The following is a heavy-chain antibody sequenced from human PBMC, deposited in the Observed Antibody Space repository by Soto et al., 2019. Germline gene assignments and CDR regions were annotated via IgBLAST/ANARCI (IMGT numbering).Heavy chain of an antibody. CDR2: INPSGGST. D-gene: IGHD3-22*01. J-gene: IGHJ2*01. CDR3: ARRGREYYYDSSGDLDWYFDL. V-gene: IGHV1-46*01. CDR1: RYTFTNFY. Sequence: ASVKVSCKASRYTFTNFYIHWLRQAPGQGLEWMGIINPSGGSTTYPQKFQGRVTMTRDTSTSTVHMELITLRPEDTAVYYCARRGREYYYDSSGDLDWYFDLWGRGTLVTVSS.